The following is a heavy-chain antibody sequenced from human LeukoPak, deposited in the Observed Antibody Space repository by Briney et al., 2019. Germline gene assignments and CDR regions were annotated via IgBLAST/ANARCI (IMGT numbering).Heavy chain of an antibody. J-gene: IGHJ6*03. V-gene: IGHV3-74*01. Sequence: GGSLRLSCAASGFTFSSYSMNWVRQAPGKGLVWVSRINSDGSSTSYADSVKGRFTISRDNAKNTLYLQMNSLRAEDTAVYYCAREYCSSTSCYRGSYYYYYMDVWGKGTTVTVSS. D-gene: IGHD2-2*02. CDR2: INSDGSST. CDR1: GFTFSSYS. CDR3: AREYCSSTSCYRGSYYYYYMDV.